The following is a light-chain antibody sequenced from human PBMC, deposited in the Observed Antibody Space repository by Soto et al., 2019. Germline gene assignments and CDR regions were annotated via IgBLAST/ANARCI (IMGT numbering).Light chain of an antibody. CDR1: SGDVGAYNY. V-gene: IGLV2-14*01. Sequence: QSVLTQPASVSGSPGQSISISCTGSSGDVGAYNYVAWYQQKPGKAPKLLIYEVDNRPSGISHRFSGSKSGNTASLTISGLQTEDEADYYCSSYTVINTAVFGGGTQLTVL. CDR2: EVD. J-gene: IGLJ3*02. CDR3: SSYTVINTAV.